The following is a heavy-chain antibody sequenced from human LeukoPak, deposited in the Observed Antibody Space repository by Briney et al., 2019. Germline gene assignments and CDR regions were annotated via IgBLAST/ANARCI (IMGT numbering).Heavy chain of an antibody. CDR1: GFTFSSFW. CDR2: VYKDGSTT. CDR3: VRERMGSGNWYFDL. D-gene: IGHD3-10*01. V-gene: IGHV3-74*01. J-gene: IGHJ2*01. Sequence: GGSLRLSCAASGFTFSSFWMHWVRHAPGMGLEWVSCVYKDGSTTKHADSVKGRFTISRDNAKDQLYLQMNSLRAEDTAVYFRVRERMGSGNWYFDLWGRGTLVSVSS.